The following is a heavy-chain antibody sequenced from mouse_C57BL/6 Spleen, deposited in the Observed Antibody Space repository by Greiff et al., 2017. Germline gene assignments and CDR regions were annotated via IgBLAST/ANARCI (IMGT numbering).Heavy chain of an antibody. CDR3: AGDDYAMDD. V-gene: IGHV5-4*01. Sequence: EVKLLESGGGLVKPGGSLKLSCAASGFTFTSYAMSWVRQTPEKRLEWVATISDGGSYTYYPDNVKGRFTISRDKAKNNLYLQMSHLKSEDTAVYYCAGDDYAMDDWGQGTSVTVAS. J-gene: IGHJ4*01. CDR1: GFTFTSYA. CDR2: ISDGGSYT.